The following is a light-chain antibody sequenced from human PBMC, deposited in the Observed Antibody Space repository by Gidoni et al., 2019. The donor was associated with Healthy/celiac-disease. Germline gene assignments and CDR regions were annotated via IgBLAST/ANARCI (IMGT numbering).Light chain of an antibody. Sequence: QSVLTQPPSVSGPQGHRFTISCTGSSSNIGAGYDVHWYQQLPGTAPKLLIYGNSNRPSGVPDRFSGSKSGTSASLAITGLQAEDEADYYCQSYDSSLSGPVVFGGGTKLTVL. J-gene: IGLJ2*01. CDR3: QSYDSSLSGPVV. CDR1: SSNIGAGYD. CDR2: GNS. V-gene: IGLV1-40*01.